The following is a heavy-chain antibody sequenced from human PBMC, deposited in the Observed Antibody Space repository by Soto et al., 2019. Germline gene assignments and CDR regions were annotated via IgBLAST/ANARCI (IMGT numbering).Heavy chain of an antibody. V-gene: IGHV3-11*06. CDR1: GFTLSDYY. CDR2: ISSSSTYT. Sequence: GXSLRLSCAASGFTLSDYYMSWIRQAPGKGLEWVSYISSSSTYTKYADSVKGRFNISRDNAKNSLYLQMNSLRAEDTAVYYCARGTYSYGMDVWGQGTTVTVSS. CDR3: ARGTYSYGMDV. J-gene: IGHJ6*02. D-gene: IGHD1-1*01.